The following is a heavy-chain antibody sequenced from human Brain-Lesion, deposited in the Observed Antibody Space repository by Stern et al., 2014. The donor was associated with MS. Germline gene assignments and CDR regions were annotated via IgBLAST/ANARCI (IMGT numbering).Heavy chain of an antibody. V-gene: IGHV4-4*02. Sequence: QVQLQESGPGLVKPSGTLSLTCAVSGASISNTQWWTWVRQSPGKGLEWIGEIYQSGSANYNPSLRGRVTLSGGRATKSFSLKLNSVTAADTAVYYCARDPRRGGLSGYYHGMDVWGQGTTVTVSS. CDR3: ARDPRRGGLSGYYHGMDV. J-gene: IGHJ6*02. D-gene: IGHD3-10*01. CDR1: GASISNTQW. CDR2: IYQSGSA.